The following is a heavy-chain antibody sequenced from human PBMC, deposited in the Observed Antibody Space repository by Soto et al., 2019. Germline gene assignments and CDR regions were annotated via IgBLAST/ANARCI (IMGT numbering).Heavy chain of an antibody. CDR2: IYKTGKT. D-gene: IGHD6-6*01. V-gene: IGHV4-30-4*01. CDR3: ARSLSSSSGYLDP. J-gene: IGHJ5*02. CDR1: CGFIVSGDDY. Sequence: PSVTLSLTKGVACGFIVSGDDYWTWIGQPPGKGLEYIVYIYKTGKTYYNPSLKSRPFISLDASKSQFFLSLTSVTAADTAMYYCARSLSSSSGYLDPSGQATLVTGPS.